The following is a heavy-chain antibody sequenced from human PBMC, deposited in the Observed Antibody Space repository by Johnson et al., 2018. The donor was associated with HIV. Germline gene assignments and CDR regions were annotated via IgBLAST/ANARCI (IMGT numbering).Heavy chain of an antibody. Sequence: VQLVESGGGLVQPGGSLRLSCAASGFTFSSYDMHWVRQATGKGLEWVSAIGTAGDTYYPGSVKGRFTISRENAKNSLYLQMNSLRAEDTAVYYCARELGYCSGGSCYDAFDIWGQGTMVTVSS. J-gene: IGHJ3*02. CDR2: IGTAGDT. V-gene: IGHV3-13*01. CDR1: GFTFSSYD. D-gene: IGHD2-15*01. CDR3: ARELGYCSGGSCYDAFDI.